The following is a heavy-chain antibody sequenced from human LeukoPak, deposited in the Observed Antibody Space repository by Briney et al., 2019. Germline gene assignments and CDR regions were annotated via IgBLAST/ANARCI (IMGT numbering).Heavy chain of an antibody. D-gene: IGHD2-2*02. CDR3: ARELGYCSSTSCYTERYYYGMDV. CDR2: MNPNSGNT. J-gene: IGHJ6*02. Sequence: ASVKVSCKASGYTFTSYDINWVRQATGQGPEWMGWMNPNSGNTGYAQKFQGRVTMTRNTSISTAYMELSSLRSEDTAVYYCARELGYCSSTSCYTERYYYGMDVWGQGTTVTVSS. V-gene: IGHV1-8*01. CDR1: GYTFTSYD.